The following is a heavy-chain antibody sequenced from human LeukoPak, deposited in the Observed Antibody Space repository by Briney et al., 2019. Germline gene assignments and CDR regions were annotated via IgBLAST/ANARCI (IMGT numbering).Heavy chain of an antibody. CDR3: ARANSGYDYDY. CDR1: GFTFSSYS. V-gene: IGHV3-21*01. Sequence: GGSLRLSCAASGFTFSSYSMNWVRQAPGKGLEWVSSISSSSSYMYYADSVKGRFTFSRDNAKNSLYLQMNSLRAEDTAAYYCARANSGYDYDYWGQGTLVTVSS. D-gene: IGHD5-12*01. J-gene: IGHJ4*02. CDR2: ISSSSSYM.